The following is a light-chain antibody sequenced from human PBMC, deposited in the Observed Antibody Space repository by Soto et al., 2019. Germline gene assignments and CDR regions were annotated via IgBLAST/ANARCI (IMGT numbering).Light chain of an antibody. J-gene: IGKJ1*01. CDR3: LQDYNCPWT. Sequence: AIQMTQSPSSLSASVGDRVTITCRASQGIRNDLGWYQQKPGKAPKLLIYAASSLQSGVPSRISGSGSGTDFNLTISSLQPEDLATYYCLQDYNCPWTFVQGTKVEIK. CDR1: QGIRND. V-gene: IGKV1-6*01. CDR2: AAS.